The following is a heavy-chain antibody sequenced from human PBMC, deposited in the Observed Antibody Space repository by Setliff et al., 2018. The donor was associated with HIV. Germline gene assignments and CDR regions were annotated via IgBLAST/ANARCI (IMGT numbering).Heavy chain of an antibody. D-gene: IGHD3-10*01. CDR2: IDPGDSDT. J-gene: IGHJ6*02. Sequence: PGESLKISCKGSGYSFTNYWIGWVRQMPGKGLEWMGIIDPGDSDTRYSPSFQGQVTISADKSISTAYLQWSSLRAEDTAVYYCAYYSSGSFYLGYYYYHGMDVWGQGTTVTVSS. CDR3: AYYSSGSFYLGYYYYHGMDV. CDR1: GYSFTNYW. V-gene: IGHV5-51*01.